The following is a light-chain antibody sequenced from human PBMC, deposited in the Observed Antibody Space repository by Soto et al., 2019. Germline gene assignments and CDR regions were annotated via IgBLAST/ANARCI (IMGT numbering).Light chain of an antibody. CDR2: WAS. CDR1: QSLLYSSNNKNV. Sequence: DIVMTQSPDTLAVSLGERATINCKSSQSLLYSSNNKNVLAWYQQKPGQPPKLLVYWASIRKSGVPDRFSGSGSGTDFTLTISTLQAEDVAVYYCQQHYTTLYTFGQGTKLELK. V-gene: IGKV4-1*01. CDR3: QQHYTTLYT. J-gene: IGKJ2*01.